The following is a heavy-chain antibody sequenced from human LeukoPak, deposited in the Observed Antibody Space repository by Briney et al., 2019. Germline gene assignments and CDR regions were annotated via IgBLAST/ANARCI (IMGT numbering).Heavy chain of an antibody. CDR3: ARGGSDSDAFDI. J-gene: IGHJ3*02. CDR2: FDPEDGET. D-gene: IGHD2-15*01. CDR1: GYTLTELS. V-gene: IGHV1-24*01. Sequence: ASVKVSCKVSGYTLTELSMHWVRQAPGKGLGWMGGFDPEDGETIYAQKFQGRVTMTEDTSTDTAYMELSSLRSEDTAVYYCARGGSDSDAFDIWGQGTMVTVSS.